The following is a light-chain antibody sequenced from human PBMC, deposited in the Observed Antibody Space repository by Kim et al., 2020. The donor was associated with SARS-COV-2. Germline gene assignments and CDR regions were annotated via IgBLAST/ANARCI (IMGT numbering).Light chain of an antibody. J-gene: IGKJ1*01. V-gene: IGKV1-16*01. CDR1: QDSSTN. CDR3: QQYSNYPRT. CDR2: AAS. Sequence: ASVGDRVTIPCRASQDSSTNLAWFQQKPGKAPKSLIYAASSLQSGAPSRFSGGGSGTDFTLTISSLQAEDSATYYCQQYSNYPRTFGQGTKVDIK.